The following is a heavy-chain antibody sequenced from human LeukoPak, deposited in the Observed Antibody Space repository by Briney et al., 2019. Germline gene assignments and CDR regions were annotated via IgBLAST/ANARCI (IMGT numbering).Heavy chain of an antibody. V-gene: IGHV1-18*01. J-gene: IGHJ4*02. Sequence: GASVKVSCKASGYTFTSYGISWVRQAPGQGLEWMGWISAYNGNTNYAQKLQGRVTMTTDTSTGTAYMELRSLRSDDTAVYYCARISMVRGVILGPDYWGQGTLVTVSS. CDR1: GYTFTSYG. CDR3: ARISMVRGVILGPDY. CDR2: ISAYNGNT. D-gene: IGHD3-10*01.